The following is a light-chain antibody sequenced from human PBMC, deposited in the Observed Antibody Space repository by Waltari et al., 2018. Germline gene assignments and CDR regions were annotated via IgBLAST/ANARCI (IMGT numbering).Light chain of an antibody. J-gene: IGKJ2*01. CDR2: KLS. CDR1: QSLVHSDGNTY. V-gene: IGKV2-24*01. CDR3: MQATQYYT. Sequence: DIVMTQTPLSSSVTLGQPASISCRSSQSLVHSDGNTYLSWLQQRPGQPPRVLIYKLSNRFSGVPDRFSGSGAGTDFTLKISRVEAEDVGVYYCMQATQYYTFGQGTKLEIK.